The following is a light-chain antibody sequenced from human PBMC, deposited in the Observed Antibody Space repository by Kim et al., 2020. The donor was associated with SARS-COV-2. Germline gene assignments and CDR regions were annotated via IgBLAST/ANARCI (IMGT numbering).Light chain of an antibody. CDR3: QAWDSSTGV. CDR1: KLGDKY. Sequence: SVAPGQTSSITCFGDKLGDKYACWYQQEPGQSPVLVIYQDKKRPSGIPERFSGSNSGNTATLTISGTQAMDEADYYCQAWDSSTGVFGGGTQLTVL. J-gene: IGLJ2*01. CDR2: QDK. V-gene: IGLV3-1*01.